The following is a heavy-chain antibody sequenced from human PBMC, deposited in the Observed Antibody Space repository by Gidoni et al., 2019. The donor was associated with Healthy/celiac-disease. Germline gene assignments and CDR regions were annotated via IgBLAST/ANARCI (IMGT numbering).Heavy chain of an antibody. Sequence: HVQLVESGGGVVQPVRSLSLSFAASAFTFSIYGMHWVRQAPGKGLEWVAVISYDGSNKYYADSVKGRFTISRDNSKNTLYLQMNSLRAEDTAVYYCAKSKLELSYYYYGMDVWGQGTTVTVSS. D-gene: IGHD1-7*01. V-gene: IGHV3-30*18. J-gene: IGHJ6*02. CDR1: AFTFSIYG. CDR2: ISYDGSNK. CDR3: AKSKLELSYYYYGMDV.